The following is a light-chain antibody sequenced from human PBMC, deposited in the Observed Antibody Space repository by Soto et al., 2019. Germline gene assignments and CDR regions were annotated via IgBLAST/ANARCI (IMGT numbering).Light chain of an antibody. V-gene: IGLV2-23*02. CDR3: CSHAGIYV. Sequence: QSALTQPASVSGSPGQSITVSFTGTSSDVGRYNLVSWYQQHPGKAPKLMIYEVTKRPSGVSNRFSGSKSGRTASLTISGLQAEDEGDYYCCSHAGIYVF. J-gene: IGLJ6*01. CDR2: EVT. CDR1: SSDVGRYNL.